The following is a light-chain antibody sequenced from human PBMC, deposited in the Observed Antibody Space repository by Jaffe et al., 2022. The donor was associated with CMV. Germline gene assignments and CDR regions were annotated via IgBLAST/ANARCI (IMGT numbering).Light chain of an antibody. Sequence: DIVMTQSPDSLAVSLGERATINCRSSQSVLYSSNNKNYLAWYQQKPGQPPKLLIYWASTRESGVPDRFSGSGSGTDFTLTISSLQAEDVAVYYCLQYYGTPRTFGQGTNLEIK. V-gene: IGKV4-1*01. CDR1: QSVLYSSNNKNY. CDR3: LQYYGTPRT. CDR2: WAS. J-gene: IGKJ2*01.